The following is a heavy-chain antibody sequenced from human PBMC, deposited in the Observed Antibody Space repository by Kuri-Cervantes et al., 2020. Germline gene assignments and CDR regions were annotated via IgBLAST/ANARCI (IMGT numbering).Heavy chain of an antibody. CDR1: GFTFSSYA. J-gene: IGHJ6*02. CDR3: ARDREGDCSSTSCYAGLLGYYYYGMDV. D-gene: IGHD2-2*01. CDR2: ISYDGSNK. Sequence: LSLTCAASGFTFSSYAMHWVRQAPGKGLEWVAVISYDGSNKYYADSLKGRFTISRDNSKNTLYMQMNSLRAEDTAVYYCARDREGDCSSTSCYAGLLGYYYYGMDVWGQGTTVTVSS. V-gene: IGHV3-30-3*01.